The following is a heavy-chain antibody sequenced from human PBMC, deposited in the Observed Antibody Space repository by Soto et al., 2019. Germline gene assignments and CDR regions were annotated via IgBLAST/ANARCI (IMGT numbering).Heavy chain of an antibody. J-gene: IGHJ4*02. CDR1: GGTFSSYA. V-gene: IGHV1-69*13. D-gene: IGHD5-18*01. CDR3: ARGGYSYGYGDFDY. Sequence: SVKVSCKASGGTFSSYAISWVRQAPGQGLEWMGGIIPIFGTANYAQKFQGRVTITADGSTSTAYMELSSLRSEDTAVYYCARGGYSYGYGDFDYWGQGTLVTVSS. CDR2: IIPIFGTA.